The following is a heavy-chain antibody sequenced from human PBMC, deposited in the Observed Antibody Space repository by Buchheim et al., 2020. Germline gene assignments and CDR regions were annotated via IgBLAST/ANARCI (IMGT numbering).Heavy chain of an antibody. V-gene: IGHV7-4-1*02. CDR3: TGEDIAMVGSFDY. CDR1: TNTFTSFA. D-gene: IGHD5-18*01. Sequence: QVRLVQSGSELKKPGASVKVSCKASTNTFTSFALNWVRQAPGQRLEWMGWINTNTGSPTYAQGFTGRFVFSLDTSVSTAYLQISSLKAEDTAVYYCTGEDIAMVGSFDYWGLGTL. CDR2: INTNTGSP. J-gene: IGHJ4*02.